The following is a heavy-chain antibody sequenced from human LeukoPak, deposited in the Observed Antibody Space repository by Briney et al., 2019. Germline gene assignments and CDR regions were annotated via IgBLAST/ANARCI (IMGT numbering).Heavy chain of an antibody. J-gene: IGHJ2*01. Sequence: TGGTLSFYGSASGFTCSTYGRHWVPQAPGKGLEYVTAISRNGGSTYYADYVKGRFSISRDNCNNTLYLQMTRLRAEDTAVYYCAKRDGAAAGQTVYWYFDLWGRGTLVTVSS. CDR2: ISRNGGST. D-gene: IGHD6-13*01. CDR1: GFTCSTYG. V-gene: IGHV3-64D*06. CDR3: AKRDGAAAGQTVYWYFDL.